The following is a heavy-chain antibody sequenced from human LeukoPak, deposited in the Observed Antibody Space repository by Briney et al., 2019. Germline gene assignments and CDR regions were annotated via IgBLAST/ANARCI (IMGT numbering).Heavy chain of an antibody. Sequence: SETLPLTCTVSGVSISSSNSYWGWIRQPPGKGLEWIGSIYYSGNTYHNASLKSQVSISIDTSKNQFSLRLTSVTAADTAVYYCARDTRVHYYDSSGPVDYWGQGTLVTVSS. J-gene: IGHJ4*02. CDR2: IYYSGNT. CDR3: ARDTRVHYYDSSGPVDY. CDR1: GVSISSSNSY. V-gene: IGHV4-39*02. D-gene: IGHD3-22*01.